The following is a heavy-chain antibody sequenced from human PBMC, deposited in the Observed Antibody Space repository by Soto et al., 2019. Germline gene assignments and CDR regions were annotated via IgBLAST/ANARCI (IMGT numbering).Heavy chain of an antibody. Sequence: PGESLKISCKGSGYSFTSYWISWVRQMPRKGLEWMGRIDPSDSYTNYSPSFQGHVTISADKSISTAYLQWSSLKASDTAMYYCARRGYSGYEHIDYWGQGTLVTVSS. CDR3: ARRGYSGYEHIDY. V-gene: IGHV5-10-1*01. J-gene: IGHJ4*02. CDR2: IDPSDSYT. CDR1: GYSFTSYW. D-gene: IGHD5-12*01.